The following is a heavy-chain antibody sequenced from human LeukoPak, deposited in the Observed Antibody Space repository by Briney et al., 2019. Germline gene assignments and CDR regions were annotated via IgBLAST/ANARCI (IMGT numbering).Heavy chain of an antibody. D-gene: IGHD6-13*01. CDR1: GGTFSSYA. CDR2: IIPIFGTA. CDR3: ARARTPPAAGTRDYYYGMDV. V-gene: IGHV1-69*13. J-gene: IGHJ6*02. Sequence: SVKVSCKASGGTFSSYAISWVRQAPGQGLEWMGGIIPIFGTANYAQKFQGRVTITADESTSTAYMELSSLRSEDTAVYYCARARTPPAAGTRDYYYGMDVWGQGTTVTVPS.